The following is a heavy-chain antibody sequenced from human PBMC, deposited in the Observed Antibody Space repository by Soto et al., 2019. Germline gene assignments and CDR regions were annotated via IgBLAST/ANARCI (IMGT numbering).Heavy chain of an antibody. CDR3: ARQRYSYGTGGDAFDI. J-gene: IGHJ3*02. CDR2: IYPGDSDT. D-gene: IGHD5-18*01. V-gene: IGHV5-51*01. Sequence: GESLKISCKGSGYSFTSYWIGWVRQMPGKGLEWMGIIYPGDSDTRYSPSFQGQVTISADKSISTAYLQWSSLKASDTAMYYCARQRYSYGTGGDAFDIWGQGTMVTVSS. CDR1: GYSFTSYW.